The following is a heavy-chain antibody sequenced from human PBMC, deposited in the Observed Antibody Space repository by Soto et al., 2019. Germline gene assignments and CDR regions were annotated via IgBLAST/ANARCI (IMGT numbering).Heavy chain of an antibody. CDR2: ISYDGSNK. CDR3: AWAGPTPIFNH. CDR1: GFTFSSYG. Sequence: PGGSLRLSCAASGFTFSSYGMHWVRQAPGKGLEWVAVISYDGSNKYYADSVKGRFTISRDNSKNTLYLQMNSLRAEDTAVYYCAWAGPTPIFNHWGQGALVTVS. V-gene: IGHV3-30*03. D-gene: IGHD3-3*01. J-gene: IGHJ4*02.